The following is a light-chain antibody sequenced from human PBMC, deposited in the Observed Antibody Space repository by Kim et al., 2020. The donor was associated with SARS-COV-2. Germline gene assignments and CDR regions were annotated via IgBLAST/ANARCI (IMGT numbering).Light chain of an antibody. CDR1: QSVSSSY. J-gene: IGKJ2*01. Sequence: LSQGERATPSCRASQSVSSSYLAWYQQKPGQAPRLLIYGASSRATGIPDRFSGSGSGTDFTLTISRLEPEDFAVYYCQQYGSSQYTFGQGTKLEI. CDR3: QQYGSSQYT. V-gene: IGKV3-20*01. CDR2: GAS.